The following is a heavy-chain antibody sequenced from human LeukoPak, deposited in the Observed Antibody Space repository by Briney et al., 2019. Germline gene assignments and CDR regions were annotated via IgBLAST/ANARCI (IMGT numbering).Heavy chain of an antibody. J-gene: IGHJ4*02. Sequence: SETLSLTCAVYGGSFSGYYWSWIRQPPGKGLEWIGEINHSGSTNYNPSLKSRVTISVDTSKNQFSLKLSSVTAADTAVCYCARVSGWYEGGYWGQGTLVTVSS. V-gene: IGHV4-34*01. CDR1: GGSFSGYY. CDR2: INHSGST. D-gene: IGHD6-19*01. CDR3: ARVSGWYEGGY.